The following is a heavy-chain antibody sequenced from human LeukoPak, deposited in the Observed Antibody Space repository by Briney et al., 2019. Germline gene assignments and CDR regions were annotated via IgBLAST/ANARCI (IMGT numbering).Heavy chain of an antibody. V-gene: IGHV3-73*01. CDR3: TRRESQGSSTNWYFDL. CDR2: IRSKANSYAT. J-gene: IGHJ2*01. CDR1: GFTFSGSA. D-gene: IGHD6-6*01. Sequence: GGSLRLSCAASGFTFSGSAMHWVRQASGKGLEWVGRIRSKANSYATAYAASVKGRFTISRDDSKNTAYLQMNSLKTEDTAVYYCTRRESQGSSTNWYFDLWGRGTLVTVSS.